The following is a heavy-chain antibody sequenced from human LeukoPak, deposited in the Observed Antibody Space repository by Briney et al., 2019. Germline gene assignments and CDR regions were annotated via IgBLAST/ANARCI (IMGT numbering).Heavy chain of an antibody. J-gene: IGHJ4*02. Sequence: SETLSLTCTVSGGSISGYYWGWVRQPPGKALEWIGYIYYSGSTNYNPSLKSRVTISVDTSKNQFSLKLSSVTAADTAVYYCARDRGGLTDAWAFDYWGQGTLVTVSS. CDR2: IYYSGST. V-gene: IGHV4-59*01. D-gene: IGHD2-15*01. CDR3: ARDRGGLTDAWAFDY. CDR1: GGSISGYY.